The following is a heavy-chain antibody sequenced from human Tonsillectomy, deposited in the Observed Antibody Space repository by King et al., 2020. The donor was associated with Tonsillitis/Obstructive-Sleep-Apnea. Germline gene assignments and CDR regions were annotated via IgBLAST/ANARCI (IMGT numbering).Heavy chain of an antibody. Sequence: VQLVESGGGLVQPGGSLKLSCAASGFTFSSYAMNWVRQAPGKGLEWVSTINGSSHSTYYGDSVKGRFTISRDNSKNTLYLQMNSLRAEDTAVYYCAKARTPIVVVPAAMEGWGQGTLVTVSS. J-gene: IGHJ4*02. CDR3: AKARTPIVVVPAAMEG. CDR1: GFTFSSYA. D-gene: IGHD2-2*01. CDR2: INGSSHST. V-gene: IGHV3-23*04.